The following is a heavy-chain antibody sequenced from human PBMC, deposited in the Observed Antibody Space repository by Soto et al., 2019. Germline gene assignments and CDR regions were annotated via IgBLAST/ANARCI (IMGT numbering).Heavy chain of an antibody. CDR3: ARGLGVTDAFDI. J-gene: IGHJ3*02. Sequence: GGSLRLSCTASGFTFSNAWINWVRQAPGKGLEWVGLIKSKANGETTHYAAPVQGRFTISRHNSKNTLYLQMNSLRAEDTAVYYCARGLGVTDAFDIWGQGTMVTVSS. CDR2: IKSKANGETT. V-gene: IGHV3-15*07. CDR1: GFTFSNAW. D-gene: IGHD2-8*01.